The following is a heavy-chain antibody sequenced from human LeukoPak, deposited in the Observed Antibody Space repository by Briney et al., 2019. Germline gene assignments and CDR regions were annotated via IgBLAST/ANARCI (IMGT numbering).Heavy chain of an antibody. D-gene: IGHD3-22*01. Sequence: SETLCLSCAVSGGSISGYYWSWVRQAPGKGLEWIGYINYSGSTNYNPSLKSRVTISIDASQNQFSLKLSSVTAADTAVYYCARAVSYYYDSSRSYYFDYWGQGTLVTVSS. J-gene: IGHJ4*02. CDR1: GGSISGYY. CDR3: ARAVSYYYDSSRSYYFDY. CDR2: INYSGST. V-gene: IGHV4-59*01.